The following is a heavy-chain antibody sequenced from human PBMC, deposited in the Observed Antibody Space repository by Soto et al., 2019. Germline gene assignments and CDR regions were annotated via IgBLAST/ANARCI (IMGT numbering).Heavy chain of an antibody. CDR3: AREASSSGYTYYFDY. CDR1: GYIFTDYY. D-gene: IGHD6-25*01. Sequence: ASVKVSCKASGYIFTDYYMHWVRQAPGQELGWMGRINPNSGGTNYAQKFQGRVTMTRDTSISTAYMELSSLRSEDTAVYYCAREASSSGYTYYFDYWGQGTLVTVSS. V-gene: IGHV1-2*06. CDR2: INPNSGGT. J-gene: IGHJ4*02.